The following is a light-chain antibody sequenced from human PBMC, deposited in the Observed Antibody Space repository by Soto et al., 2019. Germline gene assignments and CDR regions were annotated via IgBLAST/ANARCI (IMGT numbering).Light chain of an antibody. V-gene: IGKV1-5*03. CDR1: ESVSSR. J-gene: IGKJ1*01. Sequence: DIQMTQSPFSLSASVGDRVTITCRASESVSSRLAWYQQKPGKAPKLLISEASSVEGGVPSRFSGSGSGTEFTLTISSLQPDDFATYYCQQYNYYRTFGQGTEVEMK. CDR3: QQYNYYRT. CDR2: EAS.